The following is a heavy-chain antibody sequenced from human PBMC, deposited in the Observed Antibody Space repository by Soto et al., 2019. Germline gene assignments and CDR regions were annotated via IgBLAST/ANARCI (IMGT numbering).Heavy chain of an antibody. Sequence: PGGSLRLSCAASGFTFSSYWMSWVRQAPGKGLEWVANIKQDGSEKYYVDSVKGRFTISRDNAKNSLYLQMNSLRAEDTAVYYCARDLIAAAGHRGGFDYWGQGTLVTVSS. CDR3: ARDLIAAAGHRGGFDY. J-gene: IGHJ4*02. CDR1: GFTFSSYW. V-gene: IGHV3-7*03. CDR2: IKQDGSEK. D-gene: IGHD6-13*01.